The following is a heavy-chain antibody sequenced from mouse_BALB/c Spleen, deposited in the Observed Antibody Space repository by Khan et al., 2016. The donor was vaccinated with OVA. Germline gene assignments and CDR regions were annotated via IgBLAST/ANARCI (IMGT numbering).Heavy chain of an antibody. J-gene: IGHJ2*01. CDR3: ARIKKIVATYFDD. CDR2: TNPTNGRT. V-gene: IGHV1S81*02. D-gene: IGHD1-1*01. Sequence: QVQLKQSGAELVKAGASVKMSCKASGYTFTSYWMHWVKQRLGQGLEWFAETNPTNGRTYYNEKFKSKATLTVDKSSSTAYMLLSGPTFDDSAVYYCARIKKIVATYFDDWGQGTTLTVSS. CDR1: GYTFTSYW.